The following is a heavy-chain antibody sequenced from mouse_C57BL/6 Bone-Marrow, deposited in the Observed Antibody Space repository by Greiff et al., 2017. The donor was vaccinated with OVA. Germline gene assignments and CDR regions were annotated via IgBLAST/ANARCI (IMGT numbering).Heavy chain of an antibody. J-gene: IGHJ3*01. Sequence: QVQLQQSGAELARPGASVKLSCKASGYTFTSYGISWVKQRTGQGLEWIGEIYPRSGNTYYNEKFKGKATLTADKSSSTAYMELRSLTSEDSAVYFCARTPRGSSWFAYWGQGTLVTVSA. CDR1: GYTFTSYG. CDR2: IYPRSGNT. V-gene: IGHV1-81*01. CDR3: ARTPRGSSWFAY. D-gene: IGHD1-1*02.